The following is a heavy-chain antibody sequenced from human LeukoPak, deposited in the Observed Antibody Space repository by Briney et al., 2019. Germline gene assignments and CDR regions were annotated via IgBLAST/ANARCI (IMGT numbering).Heavy chain of an antibody. Sequence: GGSLRLSCAASGFTVSSNYMSWVRQAPGKGLEWVSVIYSGGSTYYADSVKGRFTISRDNSKNTLYLQMNSLRAEDTAVYYCAEDTVVVPAAEFDYWGQGTLVTVSS. CDR1: GFTVSSNY. J-gene: IGHJ4*02. D-gene: IGHD2-2*01. CDR3: AEDTVVVPAAEFDY. CDR2: IYSGGST. V-gene: IGHV3-66*01.